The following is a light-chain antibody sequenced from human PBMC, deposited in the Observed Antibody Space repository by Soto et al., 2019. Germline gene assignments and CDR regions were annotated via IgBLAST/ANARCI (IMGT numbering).Light chain of an antibody. CDR1: SSDVGYYNL. V-gene: IGLV2-23*02. CDR2: EVN. J-gene: IGLJ1*01. CDR3: CSYAGSTTHYV. Sequence: QSALTQPAAVSGSTGQSITISCTGTSSDVGYYNLVSWYQQHPGKAPKLIIYEVNKRPSGFSNRFSGSKSDNTASLTISGLQAEDEADYYCCSYAGSTTHYVFGTGTKLTVL.